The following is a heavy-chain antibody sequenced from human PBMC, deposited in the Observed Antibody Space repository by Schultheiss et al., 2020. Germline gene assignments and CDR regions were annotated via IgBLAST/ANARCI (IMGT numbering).Heavy chain of an antibody. Sequence: LRLSCTASGFTFSSYAMSWVRQAPGKGLEWIGYIYYSGSTNYNPSLKSRVTISVDTSKHQFSLKLSSVTAADTAVYYCARDGVATTYYYYYGMDVWGQGTTVTVSS. D-gene: IGHD5-24*01. CDR3: ARDGVATTYYYYYGMDV. V-gene: IGHV4-59*01. CDR1: GFTFSSYA. J-gene: IGHJ6*02. CDR2: IYYSGST.